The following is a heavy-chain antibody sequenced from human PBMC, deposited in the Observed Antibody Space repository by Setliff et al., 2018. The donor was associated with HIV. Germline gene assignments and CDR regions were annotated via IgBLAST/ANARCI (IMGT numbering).Heavy chain of an antibody. Sequence: GASVKVSCKASGYTFNFFYMHWVRQAPGQGLEWMGGIIPIFGTVDYAQKFQGRVAITADESTSTAYMELSSLRSEDTAVYYCARGDREQLESIHGGVYFYYMNVWGKGTTVTVSS. D-gene: IGHD6-13*01. J-gene: IGHJ6*03. CDR3: ARGDREQLESIHGGVYFYYMNV. CDR1: GYTFNFFY. V-gene: IGHV1-69*13. CDR2: IIPIFGTV.